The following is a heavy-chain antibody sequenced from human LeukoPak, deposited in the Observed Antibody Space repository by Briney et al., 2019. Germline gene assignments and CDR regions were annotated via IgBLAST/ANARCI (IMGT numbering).Heavy chain of an antibody. CDR1: GFSFSAYY. CDR3: ARGGPLGCCSGGNCLNWFDP. Sequence: GGSLRLSCAASGFSFSAYYMSWFRQAPGKALEWVSYISGSGSTIYYADSVRGRFTISRDNAKNSLYLQMNSLRAEDTAVYYCARGGPLGCCSGGNCLNWFDPWGQGTLVTVSS. D-gene: IGHD2-15*01. CDR2: ISGSGSTI. V-gene: IGHV3-11*01. J-gene: IGHJ5*02.